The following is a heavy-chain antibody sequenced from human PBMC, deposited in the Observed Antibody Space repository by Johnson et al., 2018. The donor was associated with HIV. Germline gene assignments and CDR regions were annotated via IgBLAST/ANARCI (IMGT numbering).Heavy chain of an antibody. CDR2: IWYDGSNK. CDR3: AKGGMTTVTSGAFDF. J-gene: IGHJ3*01. V-gene: IGHV3-33*06. Sequence: QVQLVESGGGVVQPGRSLRLSCAASGFTFSSYGMHWVRQAPGKGLEWVAVIWYDGSNKYYADSVKGRFTISRDNSKNTLYLQMNSLRAEDTAGYCCAKGGMTTVTSGAFDFWGQGTMVTVSS. D-gene: IGHD4-17*01. CDR1: GFTFSSYG.